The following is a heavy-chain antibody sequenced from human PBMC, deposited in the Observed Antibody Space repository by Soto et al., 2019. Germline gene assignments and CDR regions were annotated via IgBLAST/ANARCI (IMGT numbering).Heavy chain of an antibody. Sequence: QVQLVQSGAEVKKPGSSVKVSCKASGGTFSSYTISWVRQAPGQGLEWMGRIIPILGIANYAQKFQGRVTITADKSTSTAYMELSSLRSEDTAVYYCARDADDTYWYFDLWGRGTLVTVSS. CDR3: ARDADDTYWYFDL. CDR1: GGTFSSYT. CDR2: IIPILGIA. J-gene: IGHJ2*01. V-gene: IGHV1-69*08.